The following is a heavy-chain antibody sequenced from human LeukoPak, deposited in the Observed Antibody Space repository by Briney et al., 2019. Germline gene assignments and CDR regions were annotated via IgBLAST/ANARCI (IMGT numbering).Heavy chain of an antibody. CDR1: GGSINYYY. J-gene: IGHJ4*02. V-gene: IGHV4-59*01. D-gene: IGHD3-10*01. CDR2: IYYSGSA. CDR3: ARGLYGSKGIFDS. Sequence: SETLSLTCTVSGGSINYYYWSWIRRPPGKGLESIGYIYYSGSANYNPSLKSRVTMSVDTSKNQFSLKLNSVTAADTAVYYCARGLYGSKGIFDSWGQGTLVTVSS.